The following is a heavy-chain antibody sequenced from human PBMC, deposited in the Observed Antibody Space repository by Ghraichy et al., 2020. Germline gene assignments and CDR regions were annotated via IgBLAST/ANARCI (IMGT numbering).Heavy chain of an antibody. CDR3: ARNGDARTFDI. Sequence: SQTLSLTCAVYGGSFSGYYWTWIRQPPVKGLEWIGEINHSGSTNYNPSLKSRVTISVDSSKNQFSLKLSSVTAADTAVYYCARNGDARTFDIWGQGTMVTVSS. D-gene: IGHD5-24*01. CDR2: INHSGST. J-gene: IGHJ3*02. V-gene: IGHV4-34*01. CDR1: GGSFSGYY.